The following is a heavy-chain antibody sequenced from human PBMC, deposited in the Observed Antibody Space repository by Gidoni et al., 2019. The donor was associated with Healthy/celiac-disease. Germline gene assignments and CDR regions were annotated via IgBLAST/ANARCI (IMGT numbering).Heavy chain of an antibody. CDR3: AREVRADGYNYRAFDI. Sequence: EVQLVESGGGLVKPGGSLRLSCAASGFTFSSHSMNWVRPAPGKGLEWVSSISSSSSYIYYADSVKGRFTISRDNAKNSLYLQMNSLRAEDTAVYYCAREVRADGYNYRAFDIWGQGTMVTVSS. CDR1: GFTFSSHS. D-gene: IGHD5-12*01. J-gene: IGHJ3*02. V-gene: IGHV3-21*01. CDR2: ISSSSSYI.